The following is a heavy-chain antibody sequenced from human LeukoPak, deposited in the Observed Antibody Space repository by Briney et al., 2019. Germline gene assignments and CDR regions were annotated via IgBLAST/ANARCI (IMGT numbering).Heavy chain of an antibody. J-gene: IGHJ4*02. D-gene: IGHD3-16*01. V-gene: IGHV4-30-2*01. CDR3: ARSGSYEKPGDY. CDR2: IYDSGST. CDR1: GDSISRGGYY. Sequence: KSSQTLSLTCTVSGDSISRGGYYWSWIRQPPGQALEWIGYIYDSGSTYYNPSLKSRVTISIDRSKNQLSLRLNSVTAADTAVYYCARSGSYEKPGDYWGQGTLVTVSS.